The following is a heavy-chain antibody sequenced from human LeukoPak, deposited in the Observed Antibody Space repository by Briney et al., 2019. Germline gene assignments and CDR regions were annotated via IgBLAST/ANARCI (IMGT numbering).Heavy chain of an antibody. CDR3: ARDYCSGDSCYSGGVYFDY. V-gene: IGHV3-64*01. D-gene: IGHD2-15*01. CDR1: GFTFSSYA. J-gene: IGHJ4*02. Sequence: PGGSLRLSCAASGFTFSSYAMHWVRQAPGKGLEYVSAISSNGGSTYYANSVKGRFTISRDNSKNTLYLQMGSLRAEDMAVYYCARDYCSGDSCYSGGVYFDYWGQGTLVTVSS. CDR2: ISSNGGST.